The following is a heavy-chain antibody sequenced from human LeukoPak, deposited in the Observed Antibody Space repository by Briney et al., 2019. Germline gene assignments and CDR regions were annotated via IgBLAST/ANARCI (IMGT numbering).Heavy chain of an antibody. CDR3: DREGLDY. V-gene: IGHV1-8*01. CDR1: GYRFTNYD. CDR2: KNPNSGNS. J-gene: IGHJ4*02. Sequence: SEKVSGKASGYRFTNYDIKWVRQATGQGLEWMGYKNPNSGNSAYAQKFQGRVTITTDASITTAYMELSGLRSEDTALYYCDREGLDYWGQGTLVTVSS.